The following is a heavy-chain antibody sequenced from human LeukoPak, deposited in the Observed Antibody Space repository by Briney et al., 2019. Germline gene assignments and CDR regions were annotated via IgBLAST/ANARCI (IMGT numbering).Heavy chain of an antibody. CDR3: AREGLEYYDFWSGSVYGMDV. CDR2: IYSGGST. Sequence: PGGSLRLSCAASGLTVSSNYMSWVRQAPGKGLEGVSVIYSGGSTYYADSVKGRFTISRDNSKNTLYLQMNSLRAEDTAVYYCAREGLEYYDFWSGSVYGMDVWGQGTTVTVSS. J-gene: IGHJ6*02. CDR1: GLTVSSNY. D-gene: IGHD3-3*01. V-gene: IGHV3-53*01.